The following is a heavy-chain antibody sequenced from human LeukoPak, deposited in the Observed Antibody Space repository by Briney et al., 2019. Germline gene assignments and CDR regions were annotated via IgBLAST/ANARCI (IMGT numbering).Heavy chain of an antibody. CDR3: ARAKRYCSGGSCYFGYCLDV. CDR2: ISYDGSNK. Sequence: GGSLRLSCAASGFTFSSYGMHWVRQAPGKGLEWVAVISYDGSNKYYADSVKGRFTISRDNSKNTLYLQMNSLRAEDTAVYYCARAKRYCSGGSCYFGYCLDVWGQGTTVTVSS. CDR1: GFTFSSYG. V-gene: IGHV3-30*19. J-gene: IGHJ6*02. D-gene: IGHD2-15*01.